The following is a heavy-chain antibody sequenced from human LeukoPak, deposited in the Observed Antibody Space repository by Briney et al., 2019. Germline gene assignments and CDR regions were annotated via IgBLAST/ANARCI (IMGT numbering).Heavy chain of an antibody. Sequence: GGSLRLSCAASGFTFSSYEMNWVRQAPGKGLEWVSYISSSGSNIYYADSVKGRFTISRDNAKNSLYLQMNSLRAEDTAVYYCARDGVVVPAFDYWGQGTLVTVSS. J-gene: IGHJ4*02. CDR3: ARDGVVVPAFDY. V-gene: IGHV3-48*03. CDR2: ISSSGSNI. CDR1: GFTFSSYE. D-gene: IGHD2-2*01.